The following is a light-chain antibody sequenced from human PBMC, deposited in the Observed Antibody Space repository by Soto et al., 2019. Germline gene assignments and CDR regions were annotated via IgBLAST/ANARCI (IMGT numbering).Light chain of an antibody. Sequence: EIVMTQSPATLSVSPGESATLTCRASQSAGSNLAWYQQKPGQAPRLLIYGASTRATGIPARFSGSGSGTEFTLTISSLQSEDLAVYYCQQYNNWPPWTFGRGTKVEIK. CDR1: QSAGSN. CDR2: GAS. J-gene: IGKJ1*01. V-gene: IGKV3D-15*01. CDR3: QQYNNWPPWT.